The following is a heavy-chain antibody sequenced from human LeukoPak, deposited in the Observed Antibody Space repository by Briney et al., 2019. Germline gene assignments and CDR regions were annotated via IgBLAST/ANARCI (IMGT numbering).Heavy chain of an antibody. CDR2: ISGSGSGSST. Sequence: GGSLRLSCAASGFTFSSSAMSWVRQAPGKGLKWVSTISGSGSGSSTYYADSVKGRFTISRDNSKNTLYLQMNSLRAEDTAVYYCAKTPRRPGGYSYGQLDYWGQGTLVTVSS. J-gene: IGHJ4*02. CDR1: GFTFSSSA. CDR3: AKTPRRPGGYSYGQLDY. D-gene: IGHD5-18*01. V-gene: IGHV3-23*01.